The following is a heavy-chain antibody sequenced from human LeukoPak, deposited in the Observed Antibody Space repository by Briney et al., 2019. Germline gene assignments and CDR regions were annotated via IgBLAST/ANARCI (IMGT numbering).Heavy chain of an antibody. V-gene: IGHV3-21*01. CDR1: GFTFSDYW. CDR3: ARMPWTTVTTYPVVALDY. D-gene: IGHD4-17*01. J-gene: IGHJ4*02. CDR2: ISSSSSYI. Sequence: PGGSLRLSCAASGFTFSDYWMTWVRQAPGKGLEWVSSISSSSSYIYYADSVKGRFTISRDNAKNSLYLQMNSLRAEDTAVYYCARMPWTTVTTYPVVALDYWGQGTLVTVSS.